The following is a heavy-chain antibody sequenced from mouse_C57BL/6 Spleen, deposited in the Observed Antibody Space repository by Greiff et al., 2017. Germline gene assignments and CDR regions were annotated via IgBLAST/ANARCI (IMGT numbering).Heavy chain of an antibody. CDR2: IYPGSGST. J-gene: IGHJ4*01. V-gene: IGHV1-55*01. CDR3: AREKYGNYYAMDY. CDR1: GYTFTSYW. Sequence: QVQLQQPGAELVKPGASVKMSCKASGYTFTSYWITWVKQRPGQGLEWIGDIYPGSGSTNYNEKFKSKATLTVDTSSSTAYMQLSSLTSEDSAVYYCAREKYGNYYAMDYWGQGTSVTVSS. D-gene: IGHD2-10*02.